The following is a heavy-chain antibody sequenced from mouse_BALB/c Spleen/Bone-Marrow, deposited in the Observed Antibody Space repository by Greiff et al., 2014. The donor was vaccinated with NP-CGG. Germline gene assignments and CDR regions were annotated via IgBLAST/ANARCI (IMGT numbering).Heavy chain of an antibody. V-gene: IGHV2-9*02. J-gene: IGHJ4*01. CDR3: ARITTATGAMDY. D-gene: IGHD1-2*01. Sequence: VQLQQSGPGLVAPSQSLSITCTVSGFSLTNYGVHWVRQPPGKGLEWLGVIWADGSTNYNSALRSRLSVSKDNSKSQVFFKMNSLQTDDTAMYYCARITTATGAMDYWGQGTSVTVSS. CDR1: GFSLTNYG. CDR2: IWADGST.